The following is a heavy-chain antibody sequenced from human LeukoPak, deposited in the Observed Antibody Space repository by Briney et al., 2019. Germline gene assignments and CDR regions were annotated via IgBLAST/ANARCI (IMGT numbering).Heavy chain of an antibody. CDR2: ISGSGGST. J-gene: IGHJ4*02. V-gene: IGHV3-23*01. Sequence: GGSLRLSCAASGFTFSSYAMSWVRQAPGKGLEWVSVISGSGGSTYYADSVKGRFTISRDNSKNTLYLQMNSLRAEDTAVYYCAKAGYCSGGSCYSVDYWGQGTLVTVSS. D-gene: IGHD2-15*01. CDR1: GFTFSSYA. CDR3: AKAGYCSGGSCYSVDY.